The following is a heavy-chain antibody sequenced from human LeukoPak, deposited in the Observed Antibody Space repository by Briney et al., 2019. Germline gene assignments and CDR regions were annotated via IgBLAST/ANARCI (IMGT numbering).Heavy chain of an antibody. CDR2: IGDSGSTT. CDR1: GFTFSIYA. CDR3: ANVRGSGTFAALDT. Sequence: PGGPLRLSCAASGFTFSIYAMSWVRQAPGKGLEWVSSIGDSGSTTYYADSVKGRFTISRDNSKNTLYLQMNSLRAEDTALYYCANVRGSGTFAALDTWGQGTMVTVSS. D-gene: IGHD6-19*01. J-gene: IGHJ3*02. V-gene: IGHV3-23*01.